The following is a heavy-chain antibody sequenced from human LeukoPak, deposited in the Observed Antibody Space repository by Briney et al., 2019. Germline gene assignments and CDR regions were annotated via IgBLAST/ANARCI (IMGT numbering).Heavy chain of an antibody. CDR2: IDYDSSHI. J-gene: IGHJ4*02. V-gene: IGHV3-21*01. D-gene: IGHD3-9*01. CDR3: TRDPLRYLRVGHYDY. Sequence: PGRSLRLSCAASGFTFSTSAMNWVRQVPGKGLEWVSSIDYDSSHIYYAASVRGRFTISRDNARDSVYLQVDSLRVEDTAVYYCTRDPLRYLRVGHYDYWGQGTLVAVSS. CDR1: GFTFSTSA.